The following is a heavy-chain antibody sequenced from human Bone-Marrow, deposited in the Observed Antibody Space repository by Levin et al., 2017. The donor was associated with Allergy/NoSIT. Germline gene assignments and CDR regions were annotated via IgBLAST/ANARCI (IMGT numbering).Heavy chain of an antibody. Sequence: PSETLSLTCTVSGDSISSFYWSWIRQPAGKGLEWIGRIYSSGRTDYQSSLQSRVTMSLDTSKNQVSLKLASVTAADTALYYCASDSGGSGYPDYWGQGTLVTVSS. CDR3: ASDSGGSGYPDY. D-gene: IGHD3-22*01. CDR2: IYSSGRT. J-gene: IGHJ4*02. CDR1: GDSISSFY. V-gene: IGHV4-4*07.